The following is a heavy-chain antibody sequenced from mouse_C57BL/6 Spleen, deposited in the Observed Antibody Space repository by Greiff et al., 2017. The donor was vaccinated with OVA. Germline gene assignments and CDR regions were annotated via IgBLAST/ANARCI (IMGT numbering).Heavy chain of an antibody. Sequence: VQLQQPGTELVKPGASVKLSCKASGYTFTSYWMHWVKQRPGQGLKWIGNINPSNGGTNYNEKFKSKATLTVDKSSSTAYMQLSSLTSEDSAVYYCAINYYGSSYPYWYFDVWGTGTTVTVSS. V-gene: IGHV1-53*01. CDR1: GYTFTSYW. CDR3: AINYYGSSYPYWYFDV. J-gene: IGHJ1*03. CDR2: INPSNGGT. D-gene: IGHD1-1*01.